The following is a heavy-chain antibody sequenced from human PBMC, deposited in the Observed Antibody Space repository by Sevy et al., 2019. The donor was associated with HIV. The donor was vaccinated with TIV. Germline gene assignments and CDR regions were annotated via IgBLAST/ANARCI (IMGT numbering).Heavy chain of an antibody. J-gene: IGHJ4*02. CDR1: GFNVSDNY. V-gene: IGHV3-66*02. Sequence: GGSLRLSCAASGFNVSDNYMNWVRQAPGKGLEWVSVIYSGGSTYYAGTVEGRFTISRDISKNTLYRQMITLRPEDTAVYDCASGLPHDYWGQGTLVTVSS. CDR3: ASGLPHDY. D-gene: IGHD5-18*01. CDR2: IYSGGST.